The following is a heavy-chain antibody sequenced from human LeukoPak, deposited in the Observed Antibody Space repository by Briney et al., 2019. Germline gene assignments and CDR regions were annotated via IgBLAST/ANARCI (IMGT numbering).Heavy chain of an antibody. CDR3: ARGGGEIWNDNY. Sequence: PGGSLRLSCAASGFTFSSYSMSSVRQAPGKGLEWVSSISSSSSYIYYADSVKGRFTISRDNAKNSLYLQMNSLRAEDTAVYYCARGGGEIWNDNYWGQGTLVTVSS. V-gene: IGHV3-21*01. D-gene: IGHD1-1*01. CDR1: GFTFSSYS. CDR2: ISSSSSYI. J-gene: IGHJ4*02.